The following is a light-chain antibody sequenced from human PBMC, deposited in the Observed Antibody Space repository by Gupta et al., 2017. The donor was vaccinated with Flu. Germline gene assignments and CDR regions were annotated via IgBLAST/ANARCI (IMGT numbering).Light chain of an antibody. J-gene: IGLJ2*01. V-gene: IGLV3-21*02. CDR2: DDI. Sequence: SYVLTQPPSVSVAPGQTARITCGGHDIGTKSVHWYQQRPGQAPVLGVYDDIDRPSGIPERFSGSNSGNTATLTVTSVEAGDEADDYCQVWDSRGDHVVFGGGTQLTVI. CDR3: QVWDSRGDHVV. CDR1: DIGTKS.